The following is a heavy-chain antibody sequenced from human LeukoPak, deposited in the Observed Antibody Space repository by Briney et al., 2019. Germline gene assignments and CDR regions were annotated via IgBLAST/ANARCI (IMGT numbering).Heavy chain of an antibody. V-gene: IGHV3-21*01. J-gene: IGHJ4*02. CDR1: GFTFSSCG. Sequence: PGGSLRLSCAASGFTFSSCGFNWVRQAPGKGLEWVSSIGPTGTDRYYADSVRGRFTISRDNAKNSMYLQMDSLRDEDTAVYYCVSGGGDCFDYWGQGTLVTVSS. CDR3: VSGGGDCFDY. D-gene: IGHD2-21*02. CDR2: IGPTGTDR.